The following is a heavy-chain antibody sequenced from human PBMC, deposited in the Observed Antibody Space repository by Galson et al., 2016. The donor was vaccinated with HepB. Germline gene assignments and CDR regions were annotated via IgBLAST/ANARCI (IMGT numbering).Heavy chain of an antibody. V-gene: IGHV6-1*01. CDR2: TYYRSEWYN. Sequence: CAISGDSVSSNAASWNLIRQSPSRGLEWLGRTYYRSEWYNEYALSVRSRITITPDISKNQFSLQLNYVTPEDTAVYFCARRSAPLGNFEVWGQGTAVTFSS. J-gene: IGHJ3*01. CDR3: ARRSAPLGNFEV. D-gene: IGHD2-15*01. CDR1: GDSVSSNAAS.